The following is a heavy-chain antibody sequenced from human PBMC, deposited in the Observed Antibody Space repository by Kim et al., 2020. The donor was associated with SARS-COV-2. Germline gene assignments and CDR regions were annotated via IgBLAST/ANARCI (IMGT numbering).Heavy chain of an antibody. J-gene: IGHJ4*02. V-gene: IGHV3-48*02. Sequence: GGSLRLSCAASGFTFSSYSMNWVRQAPGKGLEWVSYISSSSSTIYYADSVKGRFTISRDNAKNSLYLQMNSLRDEDTAVYYCARGTWGLVVAAKGVDYWGQGTLVTVSS. CDR3: ARGTWGLVVAAKGVDY. CDR2: ISSSSSTI. D-gene: IGHD2-15*01. CDR1: GFTFSSYS.